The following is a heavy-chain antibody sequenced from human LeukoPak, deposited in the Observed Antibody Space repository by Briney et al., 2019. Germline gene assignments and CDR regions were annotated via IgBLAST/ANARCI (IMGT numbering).Heavy chain of an antibody. V-gene: IGHV3-30*02. CDR1: GFTFSNFG. CDR2: IGNDGRNK. J-gene: IGHJ4*02. CDR3: ARGPPHPVPAAIPFDY. D-gene: IGHD2-2*01. Sequence: GGSLRLSCAGSGFTFSNFGMHWVRQAPGKGLEWVTFIGNDGRNKKYGDSVKGRFTISRDNAKNSLYLQMNSLRAEDTAVYYCARGPPHPVPAAIPFDYWGQGTLVTVSS.